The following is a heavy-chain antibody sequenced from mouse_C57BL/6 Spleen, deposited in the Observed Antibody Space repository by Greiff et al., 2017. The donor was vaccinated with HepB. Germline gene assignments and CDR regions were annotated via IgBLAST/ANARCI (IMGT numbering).Heavy chain of an antibody. CDR3: ATYSNYGAWFAY. J-gene: IGHJ3*01. Sequence: QVQLKQPGAELVRPGSSVKLSCKASGYTFTSYWMHWVKQRPIQGLEWIGNIDPSDSETHYNQKFKDKATLTVDKSSSTAYMQLSSLTSEDSAVYYCATYSNYGAWFAYWGQGTLVTVSA. D-gene: IGHD2-5*01. CDR2: IDPSDSET. V-gene: IGHV1-52*01. CDR1: GYTFTSYW.